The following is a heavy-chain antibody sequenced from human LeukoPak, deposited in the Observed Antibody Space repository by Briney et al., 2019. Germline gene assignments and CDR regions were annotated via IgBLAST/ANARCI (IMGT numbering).Heavy chain of an antibody. Sequence: PGGSLRLSCAASGFTFSSYGMSSVRQAPGKGLERVSATSGSGGSTYYADSVKGRFTISRDNAKNSLFLQMSSLRADDTAIYYCARAGELRYMDVWGKGTAVTVSS. CDR1: GFTFSSYG. V-gene: IGHV3-23*01. CDR2: TSGSGGST. D-gene: IGHD3-16*01. J-gene: IGHJ6*03. CDR3: ARAGELRYMDV.